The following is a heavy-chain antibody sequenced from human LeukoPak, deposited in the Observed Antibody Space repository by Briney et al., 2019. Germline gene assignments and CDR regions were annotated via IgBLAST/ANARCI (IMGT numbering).Heavy chain of an antibody. Sequence: PSQTLSLTCTVSGGSISSGSYYWSWIRQPAGKGPEWIGRIYTSGSTNYNPSLKSRVTISVDTSKNQFSLKLSSVTAADTAVYYCARDRPPNFDWLSPAWFDLWGRGTLVTVSS. V-gene: IGHV4-61*02. D-gene: IGHD3-9*01. CDR1: GGSISSGSYY. CDR3: ARDRPPNFDWLSPAWFDL. J-gene: IGHJ2*01. CDR2: IYTSGST.